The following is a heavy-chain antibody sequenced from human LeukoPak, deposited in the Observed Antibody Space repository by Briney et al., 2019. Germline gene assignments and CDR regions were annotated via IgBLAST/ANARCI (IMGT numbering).Heavy chain of an antibody. Sequence: PSQTLSLTCTVSGGSISSGAYYWRWIRQPPGKGLEWIGYIYYSGSTYYNPSLKSRVTISVDTSKNQFSLKLSSVTAADTAVYYCARAGSLYGDYASWFDPWGQGTLVTVSS. CDR3: ARAGSLYGDYASWFDP. V-gene: IGHV4-30-4*01. CDR2: IYYSGST. J-gene: IGHJ5*02. D-gene: IGHD4-17*01. CDR1: GGSISSGAYY.